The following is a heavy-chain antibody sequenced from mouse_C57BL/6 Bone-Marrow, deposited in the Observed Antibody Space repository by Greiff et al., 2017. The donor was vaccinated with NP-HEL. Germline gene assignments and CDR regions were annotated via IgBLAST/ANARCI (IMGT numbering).Heavy chain of an antibody. V-gene: IGHV1-81*01. CDR1: GFNIKDYY. D-gene: IGHD4-1*01. CDR2: IYPRSGNT. CDR3: ARRWAFAY. Sequence: VKLLESGAELVKPGASVKLSCTASGFNIKDYYMHWVKQRTGQGLEWIGEIYPRSGNTYYNEKFKGKATLTADKSSSTAYMELRSLTSEDSAVYFCARRWAFAYWGQGTLVTVSA. J-gene: IGHJ3*01.